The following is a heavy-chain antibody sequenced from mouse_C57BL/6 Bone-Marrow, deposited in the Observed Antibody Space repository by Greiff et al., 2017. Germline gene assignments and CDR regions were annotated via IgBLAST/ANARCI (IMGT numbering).Heavy chain of an antibody. J-gene: IGHJ4*01. V-gene: IGHV1-55*01. D-gene: IGHD2-4*01. CDR1: GYTFTSYW. CDR3: ASRRYYDYEGGYYAMDY. Sequence: QVQLQQPGAELVKPGASVKMSCKASGYTFTSYWITWVKQRPGQGLEWIGDIYPGSGSTNYNEKFKSKATLTVDTSSSTAYMQLSSLTSEDSAVYYCASRRYYDYEGGYYAMDYWGQGTSVTVSS. CDR2: IYPGSGST.